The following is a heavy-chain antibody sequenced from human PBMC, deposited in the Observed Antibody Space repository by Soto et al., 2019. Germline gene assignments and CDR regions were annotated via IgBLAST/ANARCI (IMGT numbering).Heavy chain of an antibody. V-gene: IGHV3-21*01. CDR2: ISSSSSYI. D-gene: IGHD3-10*01. Sequence: GGSLRLSCAASGFTFSSYSMNWVRQAPGKGLEWVSSISSSSSYIYYADSVKGRVTISRDNAKNSLYLQMNSLRAEDTAVYYCSRSGIRIWEYYFDFSGRGTLVIVSS. CDR1: GFTFSSYS. CDR3: SRSGIRIWEYYFDF. J-gene: IGHJ4*02.